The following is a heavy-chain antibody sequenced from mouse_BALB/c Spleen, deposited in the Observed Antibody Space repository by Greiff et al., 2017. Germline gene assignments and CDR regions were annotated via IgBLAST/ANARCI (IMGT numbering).Heavy chain of an antibody. V-gene: IGHV3-2*02. CDR3: ARSPVRPDFDY. Sequence: EVKLMESGPGLVKPSQSLSLTCTVTGYSITSDYAWNWIRQFPGNKLEWMGYISYSGSTSYNPSLKSRISITRDTSKNQFFLQLNSVTTEDTATYYCARSPVRPDFDYWGQGTTLTVSS. CDR1: GYSITSDYA. CDR2: ISYSGST. J-gene: IGHJ2*01. D-gene: IGHD1-2*01.